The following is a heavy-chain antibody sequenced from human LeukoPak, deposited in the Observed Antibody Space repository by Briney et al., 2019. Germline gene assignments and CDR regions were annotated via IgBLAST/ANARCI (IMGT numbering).Heavy chain of an antibody. CDR1: GYSFTSYG. D-gene: IGHD7-27*01. J-gene: IGHJ4*02. CDR3: AGANWGDLLDY. Sequence: ASVKVSCKASGYSFTSYGMNWVRQAPGQGLEWMGWINTNTGNPTYAQGFTGRFVFSLDTSVSTAYLQISSLKAEDTAVYYCAGANWGDLLDYWGQGTLVTVSS. V-gene: IGHV7-4-1*02. CDR2: INTNTGNP.